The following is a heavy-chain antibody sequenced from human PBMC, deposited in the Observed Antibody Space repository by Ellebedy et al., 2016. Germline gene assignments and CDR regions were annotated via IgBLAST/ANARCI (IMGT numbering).Heavy chain of an antibody. D-gene: IGHD3-3*01. J-gene: IGHJ6*03. CDR3: AKLVGELRFLEWLFPHYYYYYMDV. Sequence: GESLKISCAASGFTFSSYGMHWVRQAPGKGLEWVAVISYDGSNKYYADSVKGRFTISRDNSKNTLYLQMNSLRAEDTAVYYCAKLVGELRFLEWLFPHYYYYYMDVWGKGTTVTVSS. CDR2: ISYDGSNK. CDR1: GFTFSSYG. V-gene: IGHV3-30*18.